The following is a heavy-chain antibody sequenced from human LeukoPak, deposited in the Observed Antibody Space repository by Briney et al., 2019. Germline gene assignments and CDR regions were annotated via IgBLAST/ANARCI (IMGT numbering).Heavy chain of an antibody. J-gene: IGHJ4*02. CDR1: GFTVSSYA. CDR2: LGIAGDT. D-gene: IGHD6-13*01. V-gene: IGHV3-13*01. CDR3: MRPIPGVYRQQLGKTDY. Sequence: GSLRLSCAASGFTVSSYAMHWVRQPIGKGLEWVSALGIAGDTFYPGSVKGRFTISRENARNSLYPQMNSLKTEDTAVYYCMRPIPGVYRQQLGKTDYWGQGTLVTVSS.